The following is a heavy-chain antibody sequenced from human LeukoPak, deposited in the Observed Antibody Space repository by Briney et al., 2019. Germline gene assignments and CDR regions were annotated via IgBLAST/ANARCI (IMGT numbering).Heavy chain of an antibody. J-gene: IGHJ4*02. CDR1: GFTVSGCY. V-gene: IGHV3-53*01. CDR2: IYSGGLT. Sequence: PGGSLRLSCAASGFTVSGCYMIWVRQAPGKGLEWVSVIYSGGLTYYADSVKGRFTISRDNSKNTLYLQMNSLRAEDTAVYYCARDPHYYGSGSYSYWGQGTLVTVSS. D-gene: IGHD3-10*01. CDR3: ARDPHYYGSGSYSY.